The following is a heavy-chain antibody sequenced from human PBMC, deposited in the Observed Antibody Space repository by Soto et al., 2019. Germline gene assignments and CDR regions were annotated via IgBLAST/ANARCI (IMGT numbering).Heavy chain of an antibody. Sequence: EVQLVESGGGLVQPGRSLRLSCAASGFTFDDYAMHWVRQAPGKGLEWVSGISWNSGSIGYADSVKGRFTISRDNAKNSLYLQMNSLRAEDTALYYCAAKGGGWLDAFDIWGQGTMVTVSS. CDR1: GFTFDDYA. D-gene: IGHD3-16*01. V-gene: IGHV3-9*01. J-gene: IGHJ3*02. CDR3: AAKGGGWLDAFDI. CDR2: ISWNSGSI.